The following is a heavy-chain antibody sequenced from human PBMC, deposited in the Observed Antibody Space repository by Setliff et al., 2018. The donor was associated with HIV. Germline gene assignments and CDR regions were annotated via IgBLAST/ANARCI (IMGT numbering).Heavy chain of an antibody. D-gene: IGHD3-22*01. J-gene: IGHJ4*02. CDR3: VRAEYYSDFRGYWEYFDF. CDR1: GYTFNNYG. V-gene: IGHV1-18*01. Sequence: GASVKVSCKASGYTFNNYGISWVRQAPGQGLEWMGWINTHSGYTNYAQNVQGRVTVTMDTSTSTANMELSRLRSDDSAVYYCVRAEYYSDFRGYWEYFDFWGQGTLVTVSS. CDR2: INTHSGYT.